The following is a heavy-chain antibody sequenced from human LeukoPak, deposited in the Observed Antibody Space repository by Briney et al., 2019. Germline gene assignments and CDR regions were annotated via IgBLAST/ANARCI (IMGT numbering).Heavy chain of an antibody. Sequence: PGGSLRLSCAAPGFTFDDYTMSWVRQAPGKGLEWVAKMKEDGSDIHYVDSVRGRFSISRDNAKDSLYLQMNSLRVDDTAVYYCARGGAVAGRFDPWGQGTQVTVSS. CDR1: GFTFDDYT. J-gene: IGHJ5*02. CDR2: MKEDGSDI. CDR3: ARGGAVAGRFDP. D-gene: IGHD6-19*01. V-gene: IGHV3-7*01.